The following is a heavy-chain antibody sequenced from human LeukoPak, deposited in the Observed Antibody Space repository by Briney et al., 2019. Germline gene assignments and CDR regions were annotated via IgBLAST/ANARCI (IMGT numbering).Heavy chain of an antibody. J-gene: IGHJ5*02. D-gene: IGHD1-26*01. CDR1: GFTFSNYW. CDR2: INSEGINT. CDR3: ARTRSFLRPAGLLPLGWFDP. V-gene: IGHV3-74*01. Sequence: PGGSLRLSCAASGFTFSNYWMHWVRQAPGKGLVWVSRINSEGINTSYADSVKGRFTISRDNAKNTLNLQMNSLRAEDTAVYYCARTRSFLRPAGLLPLGWFDPWGQGTLVTVSS.